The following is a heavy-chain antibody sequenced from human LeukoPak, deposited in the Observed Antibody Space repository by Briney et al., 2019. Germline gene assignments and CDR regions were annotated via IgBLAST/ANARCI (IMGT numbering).Heavy chain of an antibody. V-gene: IGHV4-39*01. CDR1: GGSISSRTYY. D-gene: IGHD3-10*01. CDR3: ARREVTMVRGVPLGMDV. J-gene: IGHJ6*02. Sequence: SETLSLTCTVSGGSISSRTYYWGWIRQPPGKGLEWIGSIYYSGSTYYNPSLKSRVTISVDTSKNQFSLKLSSVTAADTALYYCARREVTMVRGVPLGMDVWGQGTTVTVSS. CDR2: IYYSGST.